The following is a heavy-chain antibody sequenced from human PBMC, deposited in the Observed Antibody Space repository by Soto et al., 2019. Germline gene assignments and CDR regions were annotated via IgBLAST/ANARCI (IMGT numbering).Heavy chain of an antibody. CDR1: GYAFTTYG. CDR2: ISAHNGNT. J-gene: IGHJ4*02. CDR3: ARGSYGDY. V-gene: IGHV1-18*01. Sequence: QVHLVQSGAEVKKPGASVKVSCKGSGYAFTTYGITWVRQAPGQGLEWMGWISAHNGNTNYAQKLQGRVTVTRDTSTSTAYMELRSLRSDDTAVYYCARGSYGDYWGQGALVTVSS. D-gene: IGHD3-10*01.